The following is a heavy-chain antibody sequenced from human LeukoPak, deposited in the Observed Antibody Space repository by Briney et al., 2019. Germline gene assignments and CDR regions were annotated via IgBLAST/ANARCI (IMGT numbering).Heavy chain of an antibody. Sequence: GGSLRLSCAASEFTFSSFWMSWVRQAPGKGLEWVANIKYDGSEKYYVDSVKGRFTISRDNAENSLYLKLNNLRAEDTAVYYCARGRWAAAGQYYFDYWGQGTLVTVSS. J-gene: IGHJ4*02. D-gene: IGHD6-25*01. CDR1: EFTFSSFW. CDR3: ARGRWAAAGQYYFDY. CDR2: IKYDGSEK. V-gene: IGHV3-7*04.